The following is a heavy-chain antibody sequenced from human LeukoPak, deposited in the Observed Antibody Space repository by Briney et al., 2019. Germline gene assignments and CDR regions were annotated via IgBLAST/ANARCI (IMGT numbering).Heavy chain of an antibody. V-gene: IGHV4-59*11. Sequence: SETLSLTCSVSSVSISSHYWSWIRQPPGKRLEWIGYIYDSGSTNYNPSFESRVTISIDTSKNQFSLRLNSVTAADTAVDHCASVPIGSYSQFDYWGQGQLVTVSS. D-gene: IGHD1-26*01. CDR2: IYDSGST. J-gene: IGHJ4*02. CDR1: SVSISSHY. CDR3: ASVPIGSYSQFDY.